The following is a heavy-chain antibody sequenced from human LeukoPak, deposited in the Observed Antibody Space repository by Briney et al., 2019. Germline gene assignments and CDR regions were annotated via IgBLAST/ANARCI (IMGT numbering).Heavy chain of an antibody. CDR3: ARDSSGWYFNL. Sequence: GASVTVSCKASGYTFTSYYMHWVRQAPGQGLEWMRIINPSGGSTSYAQKFQGRVTMTRDTSTSTVYMELSSLRSEDTAVYYCARDSSGWYFNLWGQGTLVTVSS. CDR1: GYTFTSYY. CDR2: INPSGGST. V-gene: IGHV1-46*01. D-gene: IGHD6-19*01. J-gene: IGHJ4*02.